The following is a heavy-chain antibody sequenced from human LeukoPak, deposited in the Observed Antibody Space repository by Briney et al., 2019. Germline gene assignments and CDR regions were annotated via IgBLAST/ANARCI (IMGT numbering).Heavy chain of an antibody. Sequence: PGGSLRLSCAASGFTFSSYEMNWVRQAPGKGLEWVGRIKSKTDGGTTDYAAPVKGRFTISRDDSKNTLYLQMNSLKTEDTAVYYCTTDHPPPLNTIFGVVKDDYWGQGTLVTVSS. CDR1: GFTFSSYE. V-gene: IGHV3-15*01. CDR2: IKSKTDGGTT. CDR3: TTDHPPPLNTIFGVVKDDY. J-gene: IGHJ4*02. D-gene: IGHD3-3*01.